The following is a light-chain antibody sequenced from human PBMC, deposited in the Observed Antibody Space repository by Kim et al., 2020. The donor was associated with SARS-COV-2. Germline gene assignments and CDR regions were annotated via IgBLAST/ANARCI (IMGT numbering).Light chain of an antibody. Sequence: DIQMTQSPSSLSAFLGDSVTTPCRASQGISQNVAWFQQKPGQAPKSLIYGASALQGGVPSRFRGAGSGRDFSLTINSLQADDFAIYFCQQYNSHPITFGRGTRLEIK. CDR1: QGISQN. CDR3: QQYNSHPIT. V-gene: IGKV1-16*01. CDR2: GAS. J-gene: IGKJ5*01.